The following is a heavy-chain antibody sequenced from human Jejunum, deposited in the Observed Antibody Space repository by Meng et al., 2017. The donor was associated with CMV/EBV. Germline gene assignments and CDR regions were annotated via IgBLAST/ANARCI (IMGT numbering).Heavy chain of an antibody. V-gene: IGHV1-18*01. CDR1: VSTLTGCG. CDR2: ISAYNGNT. D-gene: IGHD1-26*01. CDR3: ARDSVGATTAGY. J-gene: IGHJ4*02. Sequence: NASVSTLTGCGISWVRQAPGQGLEWMGWISAYNGNTNYAQKLQGRVTMTTDTSTSTAYMELRSLRSDDTAVYYCARDSVGATTAGYWGQGTLVTVSS.